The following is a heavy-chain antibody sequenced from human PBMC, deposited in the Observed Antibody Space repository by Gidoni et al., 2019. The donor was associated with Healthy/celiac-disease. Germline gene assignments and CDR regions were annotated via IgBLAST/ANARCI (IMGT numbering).Heavy chain of an antibody. V-gene: IGHV3-20*04. J-gene: IGHJ4*02. Sequence: EVQLVESGGVVVRPGWSLRLSCSASGFTFDDYGMSWFRQAPGKGLAWVSGINWNGGSTGYADSVKGRFTISRDNAKNSLYLQMNSLRAEDTALYYCVRGGWLTVFDYWGQGTLVTVSS. D-gene: IGHD6-19*01. CDR1: GFTFDDYG. CDR3: VRGGWLTVFDY. CDR2: INWNGGST.